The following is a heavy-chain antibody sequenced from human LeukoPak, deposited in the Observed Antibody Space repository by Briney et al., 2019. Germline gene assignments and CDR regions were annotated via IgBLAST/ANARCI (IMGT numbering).Heavy chain of an antibody. CDR1: AGSISSYY. Sequence: SETLSLTCTVSAGSISSYYWSWIRQPPGKGLEWIGYIYYSGSTNYNPSLKSRVTISVDTSKNRFSLKLSSVTAADTAVYYCARAYSSYTPSDYWGQGTLVTVSS. J-gene: IGHJ4*02. D-gene: IGHD6-6*01. CDR2: IYYSGST. CDR3: ARAYSSYTPSDY. V-gene: IGHV4-59*01.